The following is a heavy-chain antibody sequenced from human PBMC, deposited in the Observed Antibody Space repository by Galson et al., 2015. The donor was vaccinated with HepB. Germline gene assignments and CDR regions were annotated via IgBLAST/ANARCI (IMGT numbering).Heavy chain of an antibody. V-gene: IGHV3-11*01. D-gene: IGHD6-19*01. CDR3: ARVKAVAGLGNWLDP. Sequence: SLRLSCAASGFAFSDYYMNWVRQAPGKGLEWISYISSSGSAIYYADSVKGQFTISRDNAKNSLYLQMNSLRAEDTAIYYCARVKAVAGLGNWLDPWGQGTLVTVSS. J-gene: IGHJ5*02. CDR2: ISSSGSAI. CDR1: GFAFSDYY.